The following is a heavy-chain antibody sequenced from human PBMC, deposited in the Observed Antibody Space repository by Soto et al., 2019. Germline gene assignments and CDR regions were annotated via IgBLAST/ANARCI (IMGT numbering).Heavy chain of an antibody. V-gene: IGHV3-23*01. CDR2: ISGAGGSA. Sequence: PGGSLRLSCAASGFTFNNYGMSWVRQAPGKGLEWVSSISGAGGSAYYADSVKGRFTISRDNSKNTLYMQMSSLRAGDTAVYYCGKVGGFNSGPLDYWGKGTPVTVSS. CDR1: GFTFNNYG. D-gene: IGHD3-16*01. CDR3: GKVGGFNSGPLDY. J-gene: IGHJ4*02.